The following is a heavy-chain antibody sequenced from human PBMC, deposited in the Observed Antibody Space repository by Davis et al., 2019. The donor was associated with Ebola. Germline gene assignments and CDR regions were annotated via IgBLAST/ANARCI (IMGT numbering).Heavy chain of an antibody. D-gene: IGHD6-19*01. V-gene: IGHV3-48*02. Sequence: GESLKISCAASGFPFTTYTLNWVRQGPGKGLECVASVSSYSDKIYYADSEKGRFTISRDNAKNSLYLQMNSLRDEDTAVYYCARDPVGIAVAGLDYWGQGTLVTVSS. CDR1: GFPFTTYT. CDR3: ARDPVGIAVAGLDY. CDR2: VSSYSDKI. J-gene: IGHJ4*02.